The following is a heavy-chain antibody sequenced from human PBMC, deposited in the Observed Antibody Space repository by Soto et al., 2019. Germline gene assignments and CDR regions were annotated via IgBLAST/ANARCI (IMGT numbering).Heavy chain of an antibody. CDR3: ARVRYSYGLNFDY. V-gene: IGHV3-53*01. J-gene: IGHJ4*02. CDR2: IYSGGGT. Sequence: EVQLVESGGGLIQPGGSLRLSCAASGFTVSSNYMSWVRQAPGKGLEWVSVIYSGGGTYYADSVKGRFTISRDNSKNTRYLQMNSLRPEDTAVYYCARVRYSYGLNFDYWGQGTLVTVSS. D-gene: IGHD5-18*01. CDR1: GFTVSSNY.